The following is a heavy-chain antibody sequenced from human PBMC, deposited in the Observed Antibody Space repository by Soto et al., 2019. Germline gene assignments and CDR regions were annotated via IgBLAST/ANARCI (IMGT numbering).Heavy chain of an antibody. J-gene: IGHJ4*02. CDR3: ASRDSQGLIY. D-gene: IGHD5-18*01. V-gene: IGHV5-51*01. CDR1: GYSFANYW. CDR2: VYPGDSDL. Sequence: PGESLKISCKGSGYSFANYWIGWVRQMPGKGLEWMGIVYPGDSDLRYSPSFQGQVTISVDKSISTAYLQWSSLKASDTAMYYCASRDSQGLIYWGQGTLVTVSS.